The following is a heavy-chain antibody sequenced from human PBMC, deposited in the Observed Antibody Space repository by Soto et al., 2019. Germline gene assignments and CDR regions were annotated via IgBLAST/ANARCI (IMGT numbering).Heavy chain of an antibody. V-gene: IGHV4-30-2*01. CDR3: ARVPIYYDSSGFYHYGTFDI. D-gene: IGHD3-22*01. Sequence: QLQLQESGSGLVKPSQTLSLTCAVSGGSVNSSGYSWSWIRQPPGKGLEWIGYIYHSWSTYYNPCLKSRVTISLYRSNNHFDLKLSSVTGADTAVYDCARVPIYYDSSGFYHYGTFDIWGQGTMVTVSS. CDR1: GGSVNSSGYS. CDR2: IYHSWST. J-gene: IGHJ3*02.